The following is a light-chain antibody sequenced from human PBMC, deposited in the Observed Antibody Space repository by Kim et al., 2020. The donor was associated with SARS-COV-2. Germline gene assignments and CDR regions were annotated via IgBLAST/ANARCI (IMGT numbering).Light chain of an antibody. V-gene: IGKV1-39*01. CDR2: GAS. J-gene: IGKJ2*03. Sequence: SRTVGDRVTITCRATQSVSINLNWYQQRPGKAPRLLIYGASTLQSGVPSRFSGSGSGTGFTLTISSLQPEDFAIYYCQQTFSTQYSFGQGTKLEI. CDR3: QQTFSTQYS. CDR1: QSVSIN.